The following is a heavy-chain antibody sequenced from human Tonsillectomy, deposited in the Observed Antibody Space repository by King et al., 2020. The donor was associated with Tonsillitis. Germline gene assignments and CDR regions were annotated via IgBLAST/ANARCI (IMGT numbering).Heavy chain of an antibody. J-gene: IGHJ4*02. CDR3: AKNVNGYTYFDY. V-gene: IGHV3-30*02. CDR1: GFIFSNYA. CDR2: IWYDGSNK. D-gene: IGHD5-24*01. Sequence: VQLVESGGGVVQPGGSLSLSFPASGFIFSNYAMPWFRRPPGKGLDWVSLIWYDGSNKYYADSVKGRFTISRDNSKNMLYLQMNSLRAEDTAVYYCAKNVNGYTYFDYWGPGTLVTVSS.